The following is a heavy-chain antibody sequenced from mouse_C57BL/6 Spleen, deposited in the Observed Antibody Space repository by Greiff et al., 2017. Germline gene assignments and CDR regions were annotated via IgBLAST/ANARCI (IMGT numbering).Heavy chain of an antibody. D-gene: IGHD2-3*01. CDR3: ARSRGWLRYFDV. CDR1: GYTFTSYW. J-gene: IGHJ1*03. Sequence: QVQLQQPGAELVRPGSSVKLSCKASGYTFTSYWMHWVKQRPIQGLEWIGNIDPSDSETHYNQKFKDKATLTVDKSSSTAYMQLSSLTSDDSAVYYCARSRGWLRYFDVWGTGTTVTVSS. V-gene: IGHV1-52*01. CDR2: IDPSDSET.